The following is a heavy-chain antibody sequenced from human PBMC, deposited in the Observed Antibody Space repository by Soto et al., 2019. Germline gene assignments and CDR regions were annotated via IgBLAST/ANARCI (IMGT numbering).Heavy chain of an antibody. CDR3: ARALDFWSAYFDY. CDR1: GFTFSSYA. CDR2: ISSNGGST. V-gene: IGHV3-64*04. J-gene: IGHJ4*02. D-gene: IGHD3-3*01. Sequence: GGSLRLSCSASGFTFSSYAMHWVRQAPGKGLEYVSAISSNGGSTYYADSVKGRFTISRDNSKNTLYLQMNSLRTEDTAVYYCARALDFWSAYFDYWGQGSLVTVSS.